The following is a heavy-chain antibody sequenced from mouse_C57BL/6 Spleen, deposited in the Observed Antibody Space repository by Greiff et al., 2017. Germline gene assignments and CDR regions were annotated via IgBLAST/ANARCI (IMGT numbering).Heavy chain of an antibody. CDR2: IYPGDGDT. J-gene: IGHJ2*01. CDR1: GYAFSSSW. D-gene: IGHD2-2*01. Sequence: VQLQQSGPELVKPGASVKISCKASGYAFSSSWMNWVKQRPGKGLEWIGRIYPGDGDTNYNGKFKGKATLTADKSSSTAYMQLSSLTSEDSAVYFCARRGGYDGGNFDYWGQGTTLTVSS. V-gene: IGHV1-82*01. CDR3: ARRGGYDGGNFDY.